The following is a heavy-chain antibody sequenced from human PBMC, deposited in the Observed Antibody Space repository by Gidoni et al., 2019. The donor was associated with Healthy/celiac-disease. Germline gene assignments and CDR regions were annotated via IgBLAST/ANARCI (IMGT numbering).Heavy chain of an antibody. J-gene: IGHJ4*02. Sequence: EVQLVESGGGLVQPGGSLRLSCAASGFTFSTYWMSWVRQAPGKGLEWVANIKQDGDEKYYVDSVKGRFTISRDNAKNSLYLQMNSLRADDTAVYYCASSHNWNYFDYWGQGTLVTVSS. D-gene: IGHD1-20*01. CDR2: IKQDGDEK. V-gene: IGHV3-7*01. CDR1: GFTFSTYW. CDR3: ASSHNWNYFDY.